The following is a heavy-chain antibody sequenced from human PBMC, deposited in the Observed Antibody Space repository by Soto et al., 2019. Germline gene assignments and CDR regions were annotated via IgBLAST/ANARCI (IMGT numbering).Heavy chain of an antibody. CDR2: ISYDGSNK. D-gene: IGHD1-26*01. J-gene: IGHJ3*02. Sequence: GSLRLSCAASGFTFSSYAMHWVRQAPGKGLEWVAVISYDGSNKYYADSVKGRFTISRDNSKNTLYLQMNSLRAEDTAVYYCARLSRATSAFDIWGQGTMVTVSS. CDR1: GFTFSSYA. V-gene: IGHV3-30-3*01. CDR3: ARLSRATSAFDI.